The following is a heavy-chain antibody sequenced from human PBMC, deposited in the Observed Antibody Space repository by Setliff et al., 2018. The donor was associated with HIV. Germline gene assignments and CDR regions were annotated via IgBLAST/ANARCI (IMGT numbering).Heavy chain of an antibody. V-gene: IGHV3-23*01. Sequence: PGGSLRLSCVVSGFTFTNYGMNWVRQAPGKGLEWVSGINSDETRIHYADSVKGRFTISRDNSKKKVFLQMNSLRVEDTALYYCVKGFSSGWSNFDSWGQGTLVTVSS. CDR3: VKGFSSGWSNFDS. D-gene: IGHD6-19*01. CDR2: INSDETRI. J-gene: IGHJ4*02. CDR1: GFTFTNYG.